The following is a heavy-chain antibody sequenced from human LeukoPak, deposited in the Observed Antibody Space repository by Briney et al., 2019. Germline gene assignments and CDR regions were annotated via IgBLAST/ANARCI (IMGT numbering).Heavy chain of an antibody. J-gene: IGHJ5*02. V-gene: IGHV5-51*01. Sequence: GEPLKISCKGSGYSFTSYWIGWVRQMPGKGLEWMGIIYPGDSDTRYSPSFQGQVTISADKSISTAYLQWSSLKASGTAMYYCARHQYYYDSSGLNWFDPWGQGTLVTVSS. D-gene: IGHD3-22*01. CDR2: IYPGDSDT. CDR3: ARHQYYYDSSGLNWFDP. CDR1: GYSFTSYW.